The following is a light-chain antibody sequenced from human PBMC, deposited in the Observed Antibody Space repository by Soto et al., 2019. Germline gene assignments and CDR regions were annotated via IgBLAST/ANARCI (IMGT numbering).Light chain of an antibody. CDR3: QQYNNWHLIT. CDR1: QSVSRK. CDR2: GAS. V-gene: IGKV3-15*01. J-gene: IGKJ5*01. Sequence: MTQSPSSLAASVGDRATLSCMAIQSVSRKLAWYQQKRCQPPRLPVYGASTRATGIPARFSGSGSGTEFTLTISSLQSEDFAVHYCQQYNNWHLITFGQGTRLEIK.